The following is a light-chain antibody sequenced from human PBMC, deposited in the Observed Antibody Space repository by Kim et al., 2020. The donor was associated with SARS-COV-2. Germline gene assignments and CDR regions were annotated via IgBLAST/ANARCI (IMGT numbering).Light chain of an antibody. CDR2: AAS. CDR3: QQSFSTPGT. J-gene: IGKJ2*01. Sequence: GDRVTITCRASQNIRSYLNWYQQKPGKAPKLLIYAASSLQSGVPSTFSGSGSGTDFTLTISSLQPEDFATYYCQQSFSTPGTFGQGTKLEI. CDR1: QNIRSY. V-gene: IGKV1-39*01.